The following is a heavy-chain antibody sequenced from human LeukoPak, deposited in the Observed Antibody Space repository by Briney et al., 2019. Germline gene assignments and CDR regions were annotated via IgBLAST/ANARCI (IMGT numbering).Heavy chain of an antibody. V-gene: IGHV4-4*02. Sequence: SETLSLTCAVSGASISSINWWTWVRPPPGKGLEWIGEIYHSGSTRYNPSLKSRVTISVDKSKNQFSLKLSSVTAPDTAVYYCKGSGSDYNADWFDPWGRGTLVTVSS. CDR2: IYHSGST. J-gene: IGHJ5*02. CDR3: KGSGSDYNADWFDP. D-gene: IGHD3-10*01. CDR1: GASISSINW.